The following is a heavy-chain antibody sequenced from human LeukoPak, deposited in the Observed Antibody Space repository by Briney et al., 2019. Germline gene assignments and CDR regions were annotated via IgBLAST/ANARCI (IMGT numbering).Heavy chain of an antibody. CDR1: GYTFTGYY. CDR3: ARDRRGYCSGGSCYYIDY. V-gene: IGHV1-2*02. J-gene: IGHJ4*02. CDR2: INPNSGGT. D-gene: IGHD2-15*01. Sequence: ASVKVSCKASGYTFTGYYMHWVRQAPGQGLEWMGWINPNSGGTNYAQKFQGRVTMTRDTSISTAYMELSRLRSDDTAVYYCARDRRGYCSGGSCYYIDYWGQGTLVTVSS.